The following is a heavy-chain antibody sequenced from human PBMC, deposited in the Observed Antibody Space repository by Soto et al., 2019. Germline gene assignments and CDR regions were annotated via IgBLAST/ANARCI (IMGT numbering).Heavy chain of an antibody. D-gene: IGHD6-19*01. V-gene: IGHV3-66*01. Sequence: HPGGSLRLSCAASGFTVSSNYMSWVRQAPGKGLEWVSVIYSGGSTYYADSVKGRFTISRDNSKNTLYLQMNSLRAEDTAVYYCAALPVAGTRRASDYWGHGTRFTVSS. CDR1: GFTVSSNY. CDR3: AALPVAGTRRASDY. CDR2: IYSGGST. J-gene: IGHJ4*01.